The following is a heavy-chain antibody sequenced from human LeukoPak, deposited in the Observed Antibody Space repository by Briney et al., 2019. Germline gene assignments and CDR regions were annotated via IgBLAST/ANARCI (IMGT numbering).Heavy chain of an antibody. CDR1: GFTFSSYA. V-gene: IGHV3-23*01. CDR2: ISGSGGST. D-gene: IGHD2-21*02. CDR3: XXXXXAXQTAINPVDY. J-gene: IGHJ4*02. Sequence: GGSLRLSCAASGFTFSSYAMSWVRQAPGKGLEWVSAISGSGGSTYYADSVKGRFTISRDNSKNTLYLQMNSLRAEDTAVYYXXXXXXAXQTAINPVDYWGQGTLVTVSS.